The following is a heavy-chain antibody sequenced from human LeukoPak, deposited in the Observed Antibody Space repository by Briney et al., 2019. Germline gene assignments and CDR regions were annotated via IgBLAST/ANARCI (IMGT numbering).Heavy chain of an antibody. J-gene: IGHJ6*02. CDR3: ARDYYYDSSGYYYVSYYYYGMDV. V-gene: IGHV3-74*01. D-gene: IGHD3-22*01. CDR2: ITNDGSST. CDR1: GLTFSSHW. Sequence: GGSLRLSCAASGLTFSSHWMHWVRQAPGKGLVWVSRITNDGSSTTYADSVKGRFTISRDNAKNSLYLQMNSLRAEDTAVYYCARDYYYDSSGYYYVSYYYYGMDVWGQGTTVTVSS.